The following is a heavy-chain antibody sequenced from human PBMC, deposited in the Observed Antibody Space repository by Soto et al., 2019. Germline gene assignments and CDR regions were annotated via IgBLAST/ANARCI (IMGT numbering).Heavy chain of an antibody. J-gene: IGHJ6*02. V-gene: IGHV4-31*03. D-gene: IGHD2-15*01. Sequence: LSLTCTVSGGSIISGGYYWSWIRHHPGKGLEWIGYIYYSGSTYYNPSLKSRVTISVETSKNQFSLKLSSVSAADTAVYYCARGDTHRNYYGMDVWGQGTTVTVSS. CDR2: IYYSGST. CDR1: GGSIISGGYY. CDR3: ARGDTHRNYYGMDV.